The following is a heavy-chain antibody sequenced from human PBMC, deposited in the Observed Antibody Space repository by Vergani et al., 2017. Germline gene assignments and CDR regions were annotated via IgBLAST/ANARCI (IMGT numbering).Heavy chain of an antibody. Sequence: QVQLQVSGPGLVKPSQTLSLTCTVSGGSISSGGYYWSWIRQHPGKGLEWIGYIYYSGSTYYNPSLKSRVTISVDTSKNQFSLKLSSVTAADTAVYYCARWVYQPENWFDPWGQGTLVTVSS. D-gene: IGHD2-2*01. CDR3: ARWVYQPENWFDP. J-gene: IGHJ5*02. CDR2: IYYSGST. V-gene: IGHV4-31*03. CDR1: GGSISSGGYY.